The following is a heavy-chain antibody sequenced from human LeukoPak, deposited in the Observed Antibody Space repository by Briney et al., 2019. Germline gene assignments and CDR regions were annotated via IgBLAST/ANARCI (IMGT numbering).Heavy chain of an antibody. CDR1: GFTFSSYE. V-gene: IGHV3-48*03. Sequence: PGGSLRLSCAASGFTFSSYEMNWVRQAPGKGLEWVSYISSSGSTIYYADSVKSRFTISRDNAKNSLYLQMNSLRAEDTAVYYCARSHYYDIRRGGAFDIWGQGTMVTVSS. CDR2: ISSSGSTI. J-gene: IGHJ3*02. CDR3: ARSHYYDIRRGGAFDI. D-gene: IGHD3-22*01.